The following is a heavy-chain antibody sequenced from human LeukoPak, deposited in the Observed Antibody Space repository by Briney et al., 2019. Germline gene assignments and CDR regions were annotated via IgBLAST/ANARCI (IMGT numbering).Heavy chain of an antibody. V-gene: IGHV4-39*07. CDR1: GGSITNSVYY. CDR2: IYYSGST. Sequence: SETLSLTCTVSGGSITNSVYYWAWIRQPPGKGLEWIGSIYYSGSTYYNPSLKSRVTISIDTSKSQFSLKLNSLTAADTAVYYCARDLGGDWYYFDYWGQGTPVTVSS. J-gene: IGHJ4*02. CDR3: ARDLGGDWYYFDY. D-gene: IGHD2-21*02.